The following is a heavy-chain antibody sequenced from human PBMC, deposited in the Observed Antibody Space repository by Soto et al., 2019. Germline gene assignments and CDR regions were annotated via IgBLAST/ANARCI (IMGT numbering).Heavy chain of an antibody. CDR2: IYYSGST. D-gene: IGHD3-9*01. V-gene: IGHV4-59*01. Sequence: SETLSLTCTVSGGSISSYYWSWIRQPPGKGLEWIGYIYYSGSTNYNPSLKSRVTISVDTSKNQFSLKLSSVTAADTAVYYCASSLILTVYYNQDALDIWGQWTILTFS. CDR1: GGSISSYY. J-gene: IGHJ3*02. CDR3: ASSLILTVYYNQDALDI.